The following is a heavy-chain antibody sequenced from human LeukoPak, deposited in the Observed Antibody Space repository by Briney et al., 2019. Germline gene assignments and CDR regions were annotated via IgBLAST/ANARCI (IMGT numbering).Heavy chain of an antibody. J-gene: IGHJ4*02. V-gene: IGHV4-31*03. CDR1: GGSISSGGNY. CDR2: IHNSGST. D-gene: IGHD4-17*01. Sequence: SSETLSLTCTVSGGSISSGGNYWSWIRQHPGKGLEWMGYIHNSGSTTYSPSLKSRVTISLDTSKNQFSLKLSSVTVADTAVYYCANSDYGDFPFRGIWGQGTLVTVSS. CDR3: ANSDYGDFPFRGI.